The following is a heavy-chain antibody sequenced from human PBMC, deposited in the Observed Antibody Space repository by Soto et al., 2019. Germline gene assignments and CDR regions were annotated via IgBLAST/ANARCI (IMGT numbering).Heavy chain of an antibody. CDR3: TTTYTGGCFYT. CDR1: GFLFINAW. V-gene: IGHV3-15*07. D-gene: IGHD1-26*01. CDR2: IKSETGGGTT. Sequence: EVQVVESGGGLVQPGKSLRLSCAASGFLFINAWMNWVRQAPGKGLEWVGRIKSETGGGTTDYAAPVKGRFTIARDDSNNMLYLQMNSLKTEDTAVYYCTTTYTGGCFYTWGQGTLVTVSS. J-gene: IGHJ5*02.